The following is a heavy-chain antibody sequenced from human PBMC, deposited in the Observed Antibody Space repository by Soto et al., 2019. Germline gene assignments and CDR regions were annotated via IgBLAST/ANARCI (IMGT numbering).Heavy chain of an antibody. CDR1: GSISGYY. Sequence: SETLSRTCTVSGSISGYYWSWVRQPPGKRLEWIGYMFHGGTTKYNPSLQSRVTLSLDTARNQFSLSLTSVTAADTALYYCARERKGFGYIEYWGRGALVTVSS. J-gene: IGHJ4*02. D-gene: IGHD2-15*01. CDR3: ARERKGFGYIEY. V-gene: IGHV4-59*01. CDR2: MFHGGTT.